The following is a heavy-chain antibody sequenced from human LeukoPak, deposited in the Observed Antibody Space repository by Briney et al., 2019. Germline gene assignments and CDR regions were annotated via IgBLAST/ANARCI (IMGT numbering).Heavy chain of an antibody. D-gene: IGHD5-18*01. J-gene: IGHJ4*02. CDR1: GYSISSGYY. CDR3: ARDPYSYGHDY. V-gene: IGHV4-38-2*02. Sequence: LSETLSLTCAVSGYSISSGYYWGWIRQPPGKGLEWIGSIYHSGSTYYNPSLKSRVTISVDTSKNQFSLKLSSVTAADTAVYYCARDPYSYGHDYWGQGTLVTVSS. CDR2: IYHSGST.